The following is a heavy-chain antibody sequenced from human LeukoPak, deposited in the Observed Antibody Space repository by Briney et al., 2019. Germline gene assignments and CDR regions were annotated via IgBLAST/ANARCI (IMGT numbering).Heavy chain of an antibody. CDR2: IYYSGST. D-gene: IGHD5-12*01. CDR3: ARVGGYDFAPYYYYMDV. Sequence: PSQTLSLTCAVSGGSISSGGYSWSWIRQPPGKGLEWIGYIYYSGSTNYNPSLKSRVTISVDTSKNQFSLKLSSVTAADTAVYYCARVGGYDFAPYYYYMDVWGKGTTVTISS. V-gene: IGHV4-30-4*07. J-gene: IGHJ6*03. CDR1: GGSISSGGYS.